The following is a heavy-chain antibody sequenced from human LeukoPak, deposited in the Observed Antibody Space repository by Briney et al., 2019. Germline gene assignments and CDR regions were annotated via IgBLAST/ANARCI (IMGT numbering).Heavy chain of an antibody. CDR2: IKQDGSEK. CDR3: ATSLVEQLVYS. Sequence: GGSLRLSCAASGFTFSTYGMNWVRQAPGKGLEWVANIKQDGSEKYYVDSVKGRFTISRDNAKNSLYLQMNSLRAEDTAVYYCATSLVEQLVYSWGQGTLVTVSS. D-gene: IGHD6-13*01. J-gene: IGHJ4*02. CDR1: GFTFSTYG. V-gene: IGHV3-7*01.